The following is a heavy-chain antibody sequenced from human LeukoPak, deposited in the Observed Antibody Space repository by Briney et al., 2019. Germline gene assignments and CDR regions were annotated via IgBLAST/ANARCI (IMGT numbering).Heavy chain of an antibody. V-gene: IGHV3-21*01. CDR1: GFTLSSYS. CDR3: ARDARGYSGYGDY. Sequence: GGSLRLSCAASGFTLSSYSMNWVRQAPGKGLEWVSSISSSSSYIYYADSVKGRFTISRDNAKNSLYLQMNSLRAEDTAVYYCARDARGYSGYGDYWGQGTLVTVSS. D-gene: IGHD5-12*01. CDR2: ISSSSSYI. J-gene: IGHJ4*02.